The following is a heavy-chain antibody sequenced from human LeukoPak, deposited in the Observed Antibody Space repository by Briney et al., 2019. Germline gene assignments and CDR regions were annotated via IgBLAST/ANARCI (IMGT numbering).Heavy chain of an antibody. CDR2: IIPIFGTA. Sequence: GASVKVSCKASGGTFSSYAISWVRQAPGQGLEWMGGIIPIFGTANYAQKFQGRVTITADKSTSTAYMELSSLRSEDTAVYYCARDLSPYYYDSSGYTAPGHWYFDLWGRGTLVTVSS. CDR3: ARDLSPYYYDSSGYTAPGHWYFDL. D-gene: IGHD3-22*01. V-gene: IGHV1-69*06. CDR1: GGTFSSYA. J-gene: IGHJ2*01.